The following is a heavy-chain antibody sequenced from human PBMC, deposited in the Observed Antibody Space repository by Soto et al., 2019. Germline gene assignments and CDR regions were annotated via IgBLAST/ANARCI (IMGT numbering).Heavy chain of an antibody. J-gene: IGHJ4*02. V-gene: IGHV3-53*01. CDR2: IYSGGST. CDR1: GFTVSSNY. Sequence: PGGSLRLSFEASGFTVSSNYMSWVRQAPGKGLEWVSVIYSGGSTYYADSVKGRFTISRDNSKNTLYLQMNSLRAEGTAVYYCARARTRAVAGPQDYWGQGTLVTVSS. D-gene: IGHD6-19*01. CDR3: ARARTRAVAGPQDY.